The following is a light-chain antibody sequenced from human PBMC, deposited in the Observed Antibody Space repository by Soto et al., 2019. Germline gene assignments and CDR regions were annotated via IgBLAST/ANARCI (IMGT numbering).Light chain of an antibody. CDR2: GAS. V-gene: IGKV3-15*01. CDR3: QQYNNWPF. CDR1: QSVSSN. Sequence: DILMTHSPAALSVCPGERATLSCRASQSVSSNLAWYQQKPGQAPRLLIYGASTRATGIPARFSGSGSGTEFTLTISSLQSEDFAVYYCQQYNNWPFFGGGTKVDIK. J-gene: IGKJ4*01.